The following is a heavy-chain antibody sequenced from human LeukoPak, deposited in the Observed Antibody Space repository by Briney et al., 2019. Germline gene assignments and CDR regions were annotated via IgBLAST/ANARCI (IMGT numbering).Heavy chain of an antibody. D-gene: IGHD6-19*01. CDR3: ARDRGSEAGFDY. CDR2: IYYSGNI. Sequence: PSETLSLTCIVSGGSISGYYWSWIRQPPGKGLEWIGYIYYSGNINYNPSLKSRVTISVDTSKNQLSLKLTSVTAADTAVYFCARDRGSEAGFDYWGQGTLVTVSS. J-gene: IGHJ4*02. V-gene: IGHV4-59*01. CDR1: GGSISGYY.